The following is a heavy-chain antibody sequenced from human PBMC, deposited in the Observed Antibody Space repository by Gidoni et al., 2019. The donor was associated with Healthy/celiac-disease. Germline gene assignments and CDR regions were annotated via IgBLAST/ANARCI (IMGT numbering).Heavy chain of an antibody. J-gene: IGHJ4*02. V-gene: IGHV4-39*01. CDR1: GDSISSSSYY. D-gene: IGHD6-6*01. Sequence: QLQPQESGPGLMKPSETLSLTCTVSGDSISSSSYYWGWIRQPPGKGLEWIGSLHYSVNTYYNPSLKSRVSISVDTSKNQFSLNLSSVTAADTAVYYCARAPRGSSIAALDYWGQGTLVTVSS. CDR2: LHYSVNT. CDR3: ARAPRGSSIAALDY.